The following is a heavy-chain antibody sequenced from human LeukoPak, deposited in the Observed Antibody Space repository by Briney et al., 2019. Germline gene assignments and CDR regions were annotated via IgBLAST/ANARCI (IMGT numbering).Heavy chain of an antibody. V-gene: IGHV1-18*01. J-gene: IGHJ6*03. Sequence: ASVKVSCKASGYTLTSYGISWVRQAPGQGLEWMGWISAYNGNTNYAQKLQGRVTTTTDTSTSTAYMELRSLRSDDTAVYYCARALQVAAIGRSPVHYMDVWGKGTTVTVSS. D-gene: IGHD6-19*01. CDR1: GYTLTSYG. CDR3: ARALQVAAIGRSPVHYMDV. CDR2: ISAYNGNT.